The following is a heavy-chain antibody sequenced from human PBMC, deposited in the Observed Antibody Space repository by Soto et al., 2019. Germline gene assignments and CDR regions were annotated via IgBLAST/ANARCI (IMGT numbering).Heavy chain of an antibody. CDR1: GGSISSSRYY. CDR2: IYYSGST. D-gene: IGHD6-6*01. CDR3: AVKLVRPGVGWFDP. V-gene: IGHV4-39*01. Sequence: PXATLSLTCTVSGGSISSSRYYWGWIRQPPGKGLEWIGSIYYSGSTYYNPSLKSRVTISVDTSKNQFSLKLSSVTAADTAVYYCAVKLVRPGVGWFDPWGQGTLVTVSS. J-gene: IGHJ5*02.